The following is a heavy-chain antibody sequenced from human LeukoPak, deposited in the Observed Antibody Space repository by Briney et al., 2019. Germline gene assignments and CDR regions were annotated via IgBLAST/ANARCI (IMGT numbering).Heavy chain of an antibody. CDR2: IYYSGST. V-gene: IGHV4-59*01. CDR1: GGSISSYY. CDR3: ARGRGYSYGYYYYYMDV. D-gene: IGHD5-18*01. Sequence: SETLSLTCTVSGGSISSYYWSWIRQPPGKGLEWIGYIYYSGSTNYNPSLKSRVTISVDTSKNQFSLKLSSVTAADTAVYCCARGRGYSYGYYYYYMDVWGKGTTVTVSS. J-gene: IGHJ6*03.